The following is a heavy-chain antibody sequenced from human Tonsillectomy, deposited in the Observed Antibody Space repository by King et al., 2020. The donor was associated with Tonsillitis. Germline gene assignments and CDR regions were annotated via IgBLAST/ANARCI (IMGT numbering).Heavy chain of an antibody. D-gene: IGHD5-18*01. CDR3: ALPPTSGSSYGLYS. CDR1: GFTFSSYG. CDR2: IRYDGSNK. V-gene: IGHV3-30*02. Sequence: VQLVESGGGVVQPGGSLRLSCAASGFTFSSYGMHWVRQAPGKGLEWVAFIRYDGSNKYYADSVKGRFTISRDNSKNTLYLQMNSLRAEDTAVYYCALPPTSGSSYGLYSWGQGTLVTVSP. J-gene: IGHJ5*02.